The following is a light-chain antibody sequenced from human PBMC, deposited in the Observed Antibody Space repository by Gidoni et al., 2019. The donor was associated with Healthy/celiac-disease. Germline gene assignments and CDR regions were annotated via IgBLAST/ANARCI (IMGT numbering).Light chain of an antibody. CDR3: LQDYNYPLT. Sequence: AIQMTQTPSSLSASVGDRVTITCRASQGIRNDLGWYQQKPGKAPKLLIYAASSLQSGVPSRFSGSGSGTDFTLTISSLRPEDFATYYCLQDYNYPLTFGGGTKVEIK. J-gene: IGKJ4*01. V-gene: IGKV1-6*01. CDR2: AAS. CDR1: QGIRND.